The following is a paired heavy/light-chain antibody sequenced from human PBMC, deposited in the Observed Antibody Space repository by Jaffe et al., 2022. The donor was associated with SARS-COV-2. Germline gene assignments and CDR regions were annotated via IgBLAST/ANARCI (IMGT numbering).Light chain of an antibody. J-gene: IGKJ4*01. V-gene: IGKV3-11*01. Sequence: EIVLTQSPDTLSLSLGERATLSCRASQSVGSYFAWYRQKPGQPPSLLIYDASKRATGIPARFSGSGSGTDFTLTISSLEPEDFAVYYCQQYSNWLTFGGGTKVEI. CDR2: DAS. CDR1: QSVGSY. CDR3: QQYSNWLT.
Heavy chain of an antibody. CDR3: ARWAQQPHDY. V-gene: IGHV1-3*01. CDR1: GYNFTRYA. J-gene: IGHJ4*02. CDR2: INGGNGHT. Sequence: QVQLVQSGAEVKKPGASVKVSCKASGYNFTRYAIHWMRQAPGQRLEWMGWINGGNGHTKYSQNFQVRVTFTRDTSARTAYMEVSSLRSADTAVYYCARWAQQPHDYWGQGTPVTVSS. D-gene: IGHD6-13*01.